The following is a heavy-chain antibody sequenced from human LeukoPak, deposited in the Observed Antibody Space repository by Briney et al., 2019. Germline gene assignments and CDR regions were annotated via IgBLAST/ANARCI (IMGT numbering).Heavy chain of an antibody. D-gene: IGHD3-10*01. CDR3: ARGGYYGSGSYSN. CDR2: IYYSGST. V-gene: IGHV4-61*01. Sequence: PSQTLSLTCTVSGGSISSGSYYWSWVRQPPGKGLEWIGYIYYSGSTNYNPSLKSRVTISVDTSKNQFSLKLSSVTAADTAVYYCARGGYYGSGSYSNWGQGTLVTVSS. CDR1: GGSISSGSYY. J-gene: IGHJ4*02.